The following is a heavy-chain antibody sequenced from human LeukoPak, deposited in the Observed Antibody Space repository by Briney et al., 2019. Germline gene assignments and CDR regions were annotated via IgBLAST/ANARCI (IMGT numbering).Heavy chain of an antibody. CDR2: MNPNSGNT. D-gene: IGHD3-3*01. V-gene: IGHV1-8*01. J-gene: IGHJ3*02. CDR3: ARVPPSSLRFLEWLIIDIDAFDI. CDR1: GYTFTSYD. Sequence: ASVKVSCKASGYTFTSYDINWVRQATGQGLEWMGWMNPNSGNTGYAQKFQGRVTITRNTSISTAYMELSSLRSEDTAVYYCARVPPSSLRFLEWLIIDIDAFDIWGQGTMVTVSS.